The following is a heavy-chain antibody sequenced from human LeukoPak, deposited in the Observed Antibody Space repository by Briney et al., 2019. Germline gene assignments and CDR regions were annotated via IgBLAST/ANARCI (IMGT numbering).Heavy chain of an antibody. CDR3: ARIYDS. D-gene: IGHD3-3*01. V-gene: IGHV4-39*07. CDR2: IFHNGKT. CDR1: GGSVSTSEYY. J-gene: IGHJ4*02. Sequence: SETLSLTCTISGGSVSTSEYYWGWIRQTPGKGLEWIGDIFHNGKTNYNPSLKGRVTISIDTSNNQFSLRLPSVTAADTAVYYCARIYDSWGQGTLVTVSS.